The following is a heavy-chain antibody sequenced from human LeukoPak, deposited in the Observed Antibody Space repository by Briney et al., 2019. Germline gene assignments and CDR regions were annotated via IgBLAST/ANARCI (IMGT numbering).Heavy chain of an antibody. CDR1: GFSFNTYA. Sequence: GGSLRLSCAASGFSFNTYAMSWVRQTPGKGLEWVSAISNTGGSTYYADSVKGRFTISRDKSKNTLSLQMNSLRAEDTAVYYCAQQVGYCSSGSCYFTYWGQGTLVTVSS. V-gene: IGHV3-23*01. J-gene: IGHJ1*01. D-gene: IGHD2-15*01. CDR3: AQQVGYCSSGSCYFTY. CDR2: ISNTGGST.